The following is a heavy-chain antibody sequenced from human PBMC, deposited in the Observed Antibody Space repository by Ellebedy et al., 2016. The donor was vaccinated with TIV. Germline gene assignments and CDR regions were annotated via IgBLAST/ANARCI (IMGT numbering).Heavy chain of an antibody. Sequence: GESLKISCAASGFTFSSYGMHWVRQAPGKGLEWVALVSYDGSSNYYADSVKGRFTISRDNSKNTLSLQMNSLRGEDSAVYYCARDKYYDILTGYYTHYYGMDVWGQGTTVTVSS. J-gene: IGHJ6*02. V-gene: IGHV3-30*03. CDR1: GFTFSSYG. D-gene: IGHD3-9*01. CDR3: ARDKYYDILTGYYTHYYGMDV. CDR2: VSYDGSSN.